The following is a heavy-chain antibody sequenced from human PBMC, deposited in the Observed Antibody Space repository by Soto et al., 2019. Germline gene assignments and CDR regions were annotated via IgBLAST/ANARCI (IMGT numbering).Heavy chain of an antibody. J-gene: IGHJ6*02. CDR2: IWFDGSNE. D-gene: IGHD3-10*01. CDR1: GFPFSSYD. Sequence: SLRLSCAASGFPFSSYDMHWVRQAPGKGLEWVAVIWFDGSNEYYADSVQGRFTISRDNSKNTLYLQMDSLRAEDTAVYYCAKVLYASESFDSEEAPYGMDVWGQGTTVTVSS. V-gene: IGHV3-33*06. CDR3: AKVLYASESFDSEEAPYGMDV.